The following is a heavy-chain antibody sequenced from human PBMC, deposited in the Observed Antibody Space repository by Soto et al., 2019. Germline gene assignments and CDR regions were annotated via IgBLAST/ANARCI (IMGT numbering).Heavy chain of an antibody. CDR2: ISSSSSYI. CDR3: AREEEYCSGGSCYRPFDY. Sequence: GGSLRLSCAASGFTFSSYSMNWVRQAPGKGLEWVSSISSSSSYIYYADSVKGRFTISRDNAKNSLYLQMNSLRAEDTAVYYCAREEEYCSGGSCYRPFDYWGQGTLVTVSS. V-gene: IGHV3-21*01. D-gene: IGHD2-15*01. CDR1: GFTFSSYS. J-gene: IGHJ4*02.